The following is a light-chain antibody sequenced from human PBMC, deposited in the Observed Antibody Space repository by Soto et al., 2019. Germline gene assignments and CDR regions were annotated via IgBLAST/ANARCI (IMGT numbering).Light chain of an antibody. CDR2: GAS. CDR3: HQYHNWPRT. CDR1: QSVRSN. J-gene: IGKJ2*01. V-gene: IGKV3-15*01. Sequence: EIVMTQSPGTLSVSPGERATLSCRTSQSVRSNLAWYQRKPGQAPSLLIYGASTRAAGVPARFSGSGSGTEFTLPISRLQSEDSAVYFCHQYHNWPRTFGQGTKLEIK.